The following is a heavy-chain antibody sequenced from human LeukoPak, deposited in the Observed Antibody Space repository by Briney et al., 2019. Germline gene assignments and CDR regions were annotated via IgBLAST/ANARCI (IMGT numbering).Heavy chain of an antibody. CDR3: ATDRGWRTSGYYLYYFEY. D-gene: IGHD3-3*01. Sequence: GGSLRLSCAASGFVLRNYFMSWVRQAPGKGLEWVASIKNDGSEKYYVDSVRGRYTISRDNTKNSLYLQMSSLRAEDTAVYYCATDRGWRTSGYYLYYFEYWGQGTLVTFSS. V-gene: IGHV3-7*01. CDR1: GFVLRNYF. CDR2: IKNDGSEK. J-gene: IGHJ4*02.